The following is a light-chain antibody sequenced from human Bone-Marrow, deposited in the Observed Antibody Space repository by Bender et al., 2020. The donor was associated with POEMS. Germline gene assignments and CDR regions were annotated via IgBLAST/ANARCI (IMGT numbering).Light chain of an antibody. V-gene: IGLV2-8*01. CDR1: SSDVDFYNY. J-gene: IGLJ1*01. CDR3: SSYAGSNNYV. Sequence: QSALTQPPSASGSPGQSVTISCTGTSSDVDFYNYVSWYQQYPGKTPKLMIYEVNKRPSGVPDRFSGSKSGNTASLTVSGLQAEDEADYYCSSYAGSNNYVFGTGTKVTVL. CDR2: EVN.